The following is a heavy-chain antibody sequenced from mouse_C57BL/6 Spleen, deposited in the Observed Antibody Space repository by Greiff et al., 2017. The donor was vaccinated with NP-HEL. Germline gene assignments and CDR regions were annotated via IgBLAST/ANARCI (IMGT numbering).Heavy chain of an antibody. D-gene: IGHD1-1*01. CDR1: GYTFTDYY. Sequence: EVQLQQSGPELVKPGASVKISCKASGYTFTDYYMNWVKQSHGKSLEWIGDINPNNGGTSYNQKFKGKATLTVDKSSITAYMELRSLTSEDSAVYYCARSYYGRRVDYWGQGTSVTVSS. CDR2: INPNNGGT. V-gene: IGHV1-26*01. J-gene: IGHJ4*01. CDR3: ARSYYGRRVDY.